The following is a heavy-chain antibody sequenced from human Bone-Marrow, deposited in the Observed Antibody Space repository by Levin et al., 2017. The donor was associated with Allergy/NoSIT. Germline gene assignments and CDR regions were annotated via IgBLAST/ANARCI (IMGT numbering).Heavy chain of an antibody. D-gene: IGHD6-13*01. CDR1: GFTFNSYW. CDR2: ISADGSVT. Sequence: GGSLRLSCAASGFTFNSYWMHWVRQAPGKGLVWVSRISADGSVTTYADYVKGRFTISRDNSKNTLYLQMNSLRAEDTAVYYCARVTRAAAGIDSWGQGTLVTVSS. V-gene: IGHV3-74*01. CDR3: ARVTRAAAGIDS. J-gene: IGHJ4*02.